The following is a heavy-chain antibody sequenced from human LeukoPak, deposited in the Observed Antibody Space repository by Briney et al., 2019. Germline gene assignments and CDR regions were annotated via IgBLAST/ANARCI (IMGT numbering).Heavy chain of an antibody. CDR3: AKDRNIGGSGSHYRLNWFDP. CDR2: ISGSGGST. J-gene: IGHJ5*02. D-gene: IGHD3-10*01. CDR1: GFTFSSYA. Sequence: GGSLRLSCAASGFTFSSYAMSWVRQAPGKGLEWVSAISGSGGSTYYADSVKGRFTISRDSSKNTLYLQMNSLRAEDTAVYYCAKDRNIGGSGSHYRLNWFDPWGQGTLVTVSS. V-gene: IGHV3-23*01.